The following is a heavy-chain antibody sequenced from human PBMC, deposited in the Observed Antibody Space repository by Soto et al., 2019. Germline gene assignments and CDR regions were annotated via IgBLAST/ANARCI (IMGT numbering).Heavy chain of an antibody. Sequence: GESLKISCQASGYSFSTYWISWVRQMPGKGLEWMGMIDPTDSYTNYSPSFRGHVTISADDSFSTAYLQWSSLKASDTAMYYCARRRCSGGACYSGVSWFDPWGQGTLVTVS. CDR2: IDPTDSYT. J-gene: IGHJ5*02. CDR3: ARRRCSGGACYSGVSWFDP. V-gene: IGHV5-10-1*01. D-gene: IGHD2-15*01. CDR1: GYSFSTYW.